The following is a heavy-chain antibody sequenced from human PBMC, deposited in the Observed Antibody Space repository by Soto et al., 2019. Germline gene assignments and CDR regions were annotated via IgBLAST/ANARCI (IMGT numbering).Heavy chain of an antibody. CDR3: ARGPYCSSTSCSDFDI. D-gene: IGHD2-2*01. V-gene: IGHV4-34*01. Sequence: SETLSLTCAVYGGSFSGYYWSWIRQPPGKGLEWIGEINHSGSTNYNPSLKSRVTISVDTSKNQFSLKLSSVTAADTAVYYCARGPYCSSTSCSDFDIWGQGTMVTVSS. CDR1: GGSFSGYY. CDR2: INHSGST. J-gene: IGHJ3*02.